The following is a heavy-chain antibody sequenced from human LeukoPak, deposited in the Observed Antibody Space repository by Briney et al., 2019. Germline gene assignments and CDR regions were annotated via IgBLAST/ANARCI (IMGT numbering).Heavy chain of an antibody. CDR2: ISSSSSYI. D-gene: IGHD3-22*01. Sequence: PGGSLRLSCAVSGFTVSTHYMNWVRQAPGKGLEWVSSISSSSSYIYYADSVKGRFTISRDNAKNSLYLQMNSLRAEDTAVYYCARLPRYYYDSSGYSEYWGQGTLVTVSS. CDR1: GFTVSTHY. J-gene: IGHJ4*02. V-gene: IGHV3-21*01. CDR3: ARLPRYYYDSSGYSEY.